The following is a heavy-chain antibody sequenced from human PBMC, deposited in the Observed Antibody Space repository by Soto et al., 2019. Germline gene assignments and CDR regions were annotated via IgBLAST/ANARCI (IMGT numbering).Heavy chain of an antibody. CDR3: AKDRGSS. CDR1: GFTFSSYG. J-gene: IGHJ4*02. V-gene: IGHV3-30*18. CDR2: ISYDGSNK. Sequence: GGSLRLSCAASGFTFSSYGMHWVRQAPGKGLEWVAVISYDGSNKYYADSVKGRFTISGDNSKNTLYLQMNSLRAEDTAVYYCAKDRGSSWGQGTLVTVSS.